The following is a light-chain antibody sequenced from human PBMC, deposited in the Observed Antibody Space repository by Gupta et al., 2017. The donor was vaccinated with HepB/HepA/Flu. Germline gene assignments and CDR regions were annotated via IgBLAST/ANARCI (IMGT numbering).Light chain of an antibody. CDR2: ATS. CDR3: LQGGHAPLT. J-gene: IGKJ4*01. Sequence: EIVLTQSPGTLSLSPGERATLSCKTSQNISTDYLAWYQQKRGQAPRLLIYATSSRATGIPDRFRGSGSETNFTLTITMLEPEDFAVYICLQGGHAPLTFGGGTKVEL. V-gene: IGKV3-20*01. CDR1: QNISTDY.